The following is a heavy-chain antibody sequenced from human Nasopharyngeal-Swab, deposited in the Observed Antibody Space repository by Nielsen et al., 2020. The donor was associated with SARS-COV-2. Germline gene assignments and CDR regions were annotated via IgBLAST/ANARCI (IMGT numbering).Heavy chain of an antibody. J-gene: IGHJ4*02. V-gene: IGHV1-69*01. Sequence: WVRQAPGQGLEWMGGIIPIFGTANYAQKFQGRVTITADESTSTAYMELGSLRSEDTAVYYCARDLGWFSNWGQGTLVTVSS. CDR3: ARDLGWFSN. D-gene: IGHD2-15*01. CDR2: IIPIFGTA.